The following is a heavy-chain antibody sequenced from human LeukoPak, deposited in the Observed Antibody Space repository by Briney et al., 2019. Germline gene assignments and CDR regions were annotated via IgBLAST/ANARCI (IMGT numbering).Heavy chain of an antibody. CDR1: GFTFSSYG. J-gene: IGHJ4*02. CDR3: VKDVRFSDSSGYYSS. CDR2: TRYDGGNE. Sequence: GGSLRLSCAASGFTFSSYGMHWVRQAPGKGLEWVAFTRYDGGNEKYADSVKGRFTISRDNSKNTLYLQMNNLRPEDTAVYYCVKDVRFSDSSGYYSSWGQGALVTVTS. V-gene: IGHV3-30*02. D-gene: IGHD3-22*01.